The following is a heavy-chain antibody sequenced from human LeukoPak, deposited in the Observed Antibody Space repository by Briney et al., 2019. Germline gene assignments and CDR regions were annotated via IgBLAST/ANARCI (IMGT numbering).Heavy chain of an antibody. D-gene: IGHD1-26*01. CDR3: AKDGGSYLWFDY. CDR2: ISWNSGSI. V-gene: IGHV3-9*01. CDR1: GFTFDDYA. J-gene: IGHJ4*02. Sequence: GGSLRLSCAASGFTFDDYAMHWVRQAPGKGLEWVLGISWNSGSIGYADSVKGRFTISRDNAKNSLYLQMNSLRAEDTALYYCAKDGGSYLWFDYWGQGTLVTVSS.